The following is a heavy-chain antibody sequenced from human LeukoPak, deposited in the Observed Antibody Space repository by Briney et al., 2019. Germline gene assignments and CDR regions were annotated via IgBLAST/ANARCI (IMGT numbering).Heavy chain of an antibody. J-gene: IGHJ4*02. D-gene: IGHD2-21*02. CDR2: IYTSGST. V-gene: IGHV4-4*07. CDR1: GGSISSYY. CDR3: ARDPGMAYCGGDCYSPYFDY. Sequence: SGTLSLTCTVSGGSISSYYWSWIRQPAGKGLEWIGRIYTSGSTNYNPSLKSRVTMSVDTSKNQFSLKLSSVTAADTAVYYCARDPGMAYCGGDCYSPYFDYWGQGTLVTVSS.